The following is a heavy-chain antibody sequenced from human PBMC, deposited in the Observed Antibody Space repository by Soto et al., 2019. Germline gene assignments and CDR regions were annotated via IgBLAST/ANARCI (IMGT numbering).Heavy chain of an antibody. J-gene: IGHJ6*03. V-gene: IGHV3-23*01. CDR3: ANLDIAASYYYYYMDV. D-gene: IGHD2-15*01. Sequence: GGSLRLSCAASGFTFSSYAMSWVRQAPGKGLEWVSAISGSGGSTYYADSVKGRFTISRDNSKNTLYLQMNSLRAEDTAVYYCANLDIAASYYYYYMDVWGKGTTVTVSS. CDR1: GFTFSSYA. CDR2: ISGSGGST.